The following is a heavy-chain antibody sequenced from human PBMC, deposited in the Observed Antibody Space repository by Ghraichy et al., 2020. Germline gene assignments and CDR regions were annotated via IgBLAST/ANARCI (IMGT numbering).Heavy chain of an antibody. V-gene: IGHV4-31*03. J-gene: IGHJ6*02. CDR2: IYNSVKT. D-gene: IGHD1-26*01. Sequence: SETLSLTCTVSGGSMSSDNYFWSWIRQRPGKGLECIGCIYNSVKTNYNPSLRSRPSIFLDTSENQFSLILRSMTAADTAVYFCARGSASEGPSDHYYSLDAWGQGTTVTVSS. CDR1: GGSMSSDNYF. CDR3: ARGSASEGPSDHYYSLDA.